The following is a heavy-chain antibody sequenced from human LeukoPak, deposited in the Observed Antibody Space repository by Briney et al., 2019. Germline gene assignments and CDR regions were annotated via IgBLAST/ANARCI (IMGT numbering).Heavy chain of an antibody. V-gene: IGHV3-53*01. CDR3: ATSYGDHAKGAFDI. CDR2: IYSGGST. CDR1: GFIVSSNY. J-gene: IGHJ3*02. D-gene: IGHD4-17*01. Sequence: GGSLRLSCAASGFIVSSNYMSWVRQAPGTGLEGVSVIYSGGSTYYADSVKGRFTVSRGNSKNTLYLQMNSLRAEDTAVYYCATSYGDHAKGAFDIWGQGTMVTVSS.